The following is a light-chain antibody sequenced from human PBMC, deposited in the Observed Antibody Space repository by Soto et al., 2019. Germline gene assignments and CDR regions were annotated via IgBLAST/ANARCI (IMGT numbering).Light chain of an antibody. Sequence: VLTQSPGTLSLSPWESATRSCPASQTVRNNYLAWYQQKPGQAPRLLIYDASSRATGIPDRFSGGGSGTDFTLTISRLEPEDFAVYYCQQYGSSPRTFGQGTKVDIK. J-gene: IGKJ1*01. CDR3: QQYGSSPRT. V-gene: IGKV3-20*01. CDR2: DAS. CDR1: QTVRNNY.